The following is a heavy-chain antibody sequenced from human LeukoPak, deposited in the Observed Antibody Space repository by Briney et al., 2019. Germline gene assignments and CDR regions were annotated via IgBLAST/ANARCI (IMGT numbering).Heavy chain of an antibody. J-gene: IGHJ4*02. V-gene: IGHV4-59*01. D-gene: IGHD3-3*01. CDR1: GGSISSYY. CDR3: ARAGGYYDFWSGYYISVYFDY. CDR2: IYYSGST. Sequence: SETLSLTCTVSGGSISSYYWSWIRQPPGKGLEWIGYIYYSGSTNYNPSLKSRVTISVDKSKNQFSLKLSSVTAADTAVYYCARAGGYYDFWSGYYISVYFDYWGQGTLVTVSS.